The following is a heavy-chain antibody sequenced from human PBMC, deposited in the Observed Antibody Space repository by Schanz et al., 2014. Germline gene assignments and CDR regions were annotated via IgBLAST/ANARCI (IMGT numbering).Heavy chain of an antibody. V-gene: IGHV1-69*09. CDR3: ARGRGFYDY. CDR2: IIPVLNIA. D-gene: IGHD3-10*01. Sequence: QVQLVQSGAEVKKPGSSVKVSCKASGGTFTSYSMHWVRQAPGQGLEWMGKIIPVLNIATYAQRFQGRVSITADTSTNTAYMELSSLTSEDTAVHYCARGRGFYDYWGQGTLVTVSS. J-gene: IGHJ4*02. CDR1: GGTFTSYS.